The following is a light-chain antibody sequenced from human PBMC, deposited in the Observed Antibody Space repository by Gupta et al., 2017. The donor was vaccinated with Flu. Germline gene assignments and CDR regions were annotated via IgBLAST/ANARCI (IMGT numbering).Light chain of an antibody. J-gene: IGKJ1*01. CDR3: QQYESYSWT. V-gene: IGKV1-5*03. CDR1: QSLNSR. CDR2: KAS. Sequence: IQPTQSPSTLSASVGDRVTITCRARQSLNSRLAWYQQKPGKAPKLLIYKASTLESGVPSRFSGSGSATEFTLTISSLQPDDFATHYCQQYESYSWTFGQGTKVEIK.